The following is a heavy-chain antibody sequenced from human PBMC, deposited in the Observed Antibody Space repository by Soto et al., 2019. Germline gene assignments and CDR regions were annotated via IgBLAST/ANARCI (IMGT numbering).Heavy chain of an antibody. D-gene: IGHD3-10*01. J-gene: IGHJ6*02. V-gene: IGHV1-69*01. CDR2: IIPIFGTA. CDR1: GGTFSSYA. Sequence: QVQLVQSGAEVKKPGSSVKVSCKASGGTFSSYAISWVRQAPGQGLEWMGGIIPIFGTANYAQKFQGRVTITADESTSTAYMELSSLRSEDNAVYYCARRGGNYYGSGSYRYYYGIDVWGQGTTVTVSS. CDR3: ARRGGNYYGSGSYRYYYGIDV.